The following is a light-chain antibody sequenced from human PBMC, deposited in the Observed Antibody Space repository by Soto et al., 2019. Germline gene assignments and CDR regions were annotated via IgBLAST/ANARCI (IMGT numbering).Light chain of an antibody. V-gene: IGKV3-20*01. CDR2: GSS. J-gene: IGKJ2*01. CDR3: QQYCSSPPVYT. Sequence: EIVLTQSPGTLSLSPGERATLSCRASQNVYTNYLGWYQQKPGKAPMLLIYGSSRRPTSIPDGFSGSGSETDFTLTISRLEPEDFAVYYCQQYCSSPPVYTFGEGTKLEIK. CDR1: QNVYTNY.